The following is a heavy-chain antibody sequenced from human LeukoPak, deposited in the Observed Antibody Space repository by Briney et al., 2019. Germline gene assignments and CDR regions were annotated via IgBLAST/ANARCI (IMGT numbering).Heavy chain of an antibody. CDR2: ISGSGGST. CDR3: ANSEDSSGYYRRAFDY. CDR1: GFTFSSYA. D-gene: IGHD3-22*01. J-gene: IGHJ4*02. V-gene: IGHV3-23*01. Sequence: GGSLRLSCAASGFTFSSYAMSWVRQAPGKGLEWVSAISGSGGSTYYADSVKGRFTISRDNSKNTLYLQMNSLRAKDTAVYYCANSEDSSGYYRRAFDYWGQGTLVTVSS.